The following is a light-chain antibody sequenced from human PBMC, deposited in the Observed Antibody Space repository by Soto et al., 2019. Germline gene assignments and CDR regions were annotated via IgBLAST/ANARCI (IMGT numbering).Light chain of an antibody. Sequence: QSVLTQPASVSGSPGQSITISCTGTSGDIGSYNYVSWYQQHPGKAPKLMIYDVTNRPSGVSNRFSGSKSGNTASLTISGLQAEDEADYYCTSYTSSYTYVFGTGTKVTVL. V-gene: IGLV2-14*03. CDR2: DVT. CDR3: TSYTSSYTYV. J-gene: IGLJ1*01. CDR1: SGDIGSYNY.